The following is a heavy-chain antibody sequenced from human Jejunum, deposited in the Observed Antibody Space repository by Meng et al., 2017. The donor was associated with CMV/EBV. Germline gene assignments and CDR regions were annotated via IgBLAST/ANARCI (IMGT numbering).Heavy chain of an antibody. CDR2: ISSRGSTI. V-gene: IGHV3-48*03. D-gene: IGHD3-22*01. J-gene: IGHJ3*02. Sequence: NWVRQAPGKGLEWVSYISSRGSTIYYADSVKGRFTISRDNAKNSLYLQMNSLRAEDTAVYYCARRGRWYYDSSGYYYGNADAFDIWGQGTMVTVSS. CDR3: ARRGRWYYDSSGYYYGNADAFDI.